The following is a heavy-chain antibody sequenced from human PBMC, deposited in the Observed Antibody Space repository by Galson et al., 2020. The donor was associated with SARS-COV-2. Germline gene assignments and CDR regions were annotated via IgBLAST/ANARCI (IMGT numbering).Heavy chain of an antibody. CDR1: GYTFTGYY. V-gene: IGHV1-2*02. D-gene: IGHD3-10*01. J-gene: IGHJ4*02. CDR2: INPNSGGT. Sequence: ASVTVSCKASGYTFTGYYMHWVRQAPGPGLERMGWINPNSGGTNYAQKFQGRVTMTRDTSISTAYMELSRLRSDDTAVYYCASARGYYGSGSYYTFDYWGQGTLVTVSA. CDR3: ASARGYYGSGSYYTFDY.